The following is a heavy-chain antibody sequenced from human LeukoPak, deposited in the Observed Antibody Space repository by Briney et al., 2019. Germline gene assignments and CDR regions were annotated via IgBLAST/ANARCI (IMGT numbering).Heavy chain of an antibody. CDR3: ARDGPEQSYRYYMDV. Sequence: ASVKVSCKASGYTFTGYYMHWVRQAPGQGLEWMGWINPNSGGTNYAQKFQGRVTMTRDTSISTAYMELSRLRSDDTAVYYCARDGPEQSYRYYMDVWGKGTTVTVSS. CDR1: GYTFTGYY. CDR2: INPNSGGT. J-gene: IGHJ6*03. V-gene: IGHV1-2*02. D-gene: IGHD6-19*01.